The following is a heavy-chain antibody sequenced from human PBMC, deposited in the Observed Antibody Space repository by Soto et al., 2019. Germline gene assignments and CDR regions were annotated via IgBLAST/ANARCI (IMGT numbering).Heavy chain of an antibody. CDR1: GFRFSSYA. Sequence: QVQLVESGGGVVQPGRSLRLSCAVSGFRFSSYAMHWVRQAPGKVLEWVAVIWYDGSDKYYSDSVKGRFTISRDNSKNTLYLQMNSLGGEDTAIYYCARGWLAGGYEFDYWGQGNLVTVSA. CDR2: IWYDGSDK. D-gene: IGHD5-12*01. J-gene: IGHJ4*02. CDR3: ARGWLAGGYEFDY. V-gene: IGHV3-33*01.